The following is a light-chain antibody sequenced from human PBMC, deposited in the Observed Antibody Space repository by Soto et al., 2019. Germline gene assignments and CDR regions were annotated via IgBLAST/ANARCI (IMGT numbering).Light chain of an antibody. CDR1: SSYIGAGYD. V-gene: IGLV1-40*01. CDR3: QSYDDSLGGHVI. J-gene: IGLJ2*01. Sequence: QAVVTQPPSVSGAPGQRVTISCTGSSSYIGAGYDVHWYQQLPGTAPKLLIYANTNRPSGVPDRFSGSKSGTSASLDITGLQAEDEADYYCQSYDDSLGGHVIFGGGTKLTVL. CDR2: ANT.